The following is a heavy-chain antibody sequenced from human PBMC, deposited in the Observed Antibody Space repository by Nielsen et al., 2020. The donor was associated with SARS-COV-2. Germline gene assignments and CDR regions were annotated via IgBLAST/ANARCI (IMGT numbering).Heavy chain of an antibody. Sequence: ASVKVSCKASGYTFTDYYIHWVRQAPGQGLEWMGWINPDSGGTDYAQKFQGRVTMTRDTSISTANMELTSLRSADTAVYYCARELRVGMAINGPSDIWGQGTMVTVSS. CDR1: GYTFTDYY. D-gene: IGHD5-24*01. V-gene: IGHV1-2*02. J-gene: IGHJ3*02. CDR3: ARELRVGMAINGPSDI. CDR2: INPDSGGT.